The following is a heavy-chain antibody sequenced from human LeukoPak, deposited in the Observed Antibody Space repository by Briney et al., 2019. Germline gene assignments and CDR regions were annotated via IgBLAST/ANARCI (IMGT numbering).Heavy chain of an antibody. CDR3: ARGDDYGGDYYYYYYMDV. CDR2: IITIFGTA. Sequence: ASVKVSCKASGGTFISYAISWVRQAPGQGLEWMGGIITIFGTANYAQKFQGRVTITADESTSTAYMELSSLRSEDTAVYYCARGDDYGGDYYYYYYMDVWGKGTTVTVSS. J-gene: IGHJ6*03. D-gene: IGHD4-23*01. CDR1: GGTFISYA. V-gene: IGHV1-69*13.